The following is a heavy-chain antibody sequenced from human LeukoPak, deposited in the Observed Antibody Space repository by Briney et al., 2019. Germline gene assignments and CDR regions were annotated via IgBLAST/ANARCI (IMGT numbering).Heavy chain of an antibody. V-gene: IGHV1-18*01. CDR2: ISAYNGNT. CDR1: GYIFSNYG. CDR3: ARDGSPGVARGEDWFDP. D-gene: IGHD3-16*01. J-gene: IGHJ5*02. Sequence: ASVKVSCKASGYIFSNYGISWVRQAPGQGLEWMGWISAYNGNTNYAQKLQGRVTMTTDTFTSTAYMELRSLRSDDTAVYYCARDGSPGVARGEDWFDPWGQGTLVTVSS.